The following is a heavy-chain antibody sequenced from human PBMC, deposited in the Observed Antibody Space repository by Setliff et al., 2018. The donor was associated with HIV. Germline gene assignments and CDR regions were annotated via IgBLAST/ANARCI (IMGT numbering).Heavy chain of an antibody. CDR2: IYPDDSDI. Sequence: GESLKIPCQGSGYRFTKYWIAWVRQMPGKGLEWVGIIYPDDSDIRYSPSFQGQVTISADKSISTAYLPWSGLEASDSAIYYCARRLGSGSYYKSDSYYYMDVWGKGTTVTVSS. V-gene: IGHV5-51*01. D-gene: IGHD3-10*01. CDR3: ARRLGSGSYYKSDSYYYMDV. J-gene: IGHJ6*03. CDR1: GYRFTKYW.